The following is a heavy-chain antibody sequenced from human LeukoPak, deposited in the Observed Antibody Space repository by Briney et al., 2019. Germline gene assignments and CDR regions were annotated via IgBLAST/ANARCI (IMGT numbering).Heavy chain of an antibody. V-gene: IGHV4-31*03. CDR3: ARDHPSPRIPPAG. Sequence: SETLSLTCTVSGCSMSSGNYCWSWIRQLPGKGLEWIGYIFYSGTVYYNPSLKGRISVATSENQFSLKVYSVTVADTAVYYCARDHPSPRIPPAGWGQGTLVTVSS. CDR1: GCSMSSGNYC. J-gene: IGHJ4*02. CDR2: IFYSGTV. D-gene: IGHD6-13*01.